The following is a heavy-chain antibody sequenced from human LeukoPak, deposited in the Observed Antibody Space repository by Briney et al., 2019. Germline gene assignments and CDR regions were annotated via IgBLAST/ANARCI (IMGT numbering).Heavy chain of an antibody. CDR1: GDTFSGYY. CDR2: INPGGGST. V-gene: IGHV1-46*01. D-gene: IGHD3-22*01. J-gene: IGHJ3*02. Sequence: ASVKVSCKAFGDTFSGYYIHWVRLAPGQGLERMGIINPGGGSTTYALKFQGRFTMTRDTSTNTIYMELSSLTSEDTAVYYCARGAYYYDPQGAFDIWGQGTVVTVSS. CDR3: ARGAYYYDPQGAFDI.